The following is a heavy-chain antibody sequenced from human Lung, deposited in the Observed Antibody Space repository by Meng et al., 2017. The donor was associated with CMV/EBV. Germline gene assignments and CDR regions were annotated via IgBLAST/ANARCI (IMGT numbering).Heavy chain of an antibody. J-gene: IGHJ4*02. D-gene: IGHD3/OR15-3a*01. Sequence: SVKVSXKASGYDFYNFGISWIRQAPRQGLQWMGRIIPTFGTAHYARGFQGKITISADGPMTTAFMEISGLTSDDTAVYYCARPFRPGYDDPGFDFWGQGTXVTVSS. CDR2: IIPTFGTA. CDR3: ARPFRPGYDDPGFDF. CDR1: GYDFYNFG. V-gene: IGHV1-69*13.